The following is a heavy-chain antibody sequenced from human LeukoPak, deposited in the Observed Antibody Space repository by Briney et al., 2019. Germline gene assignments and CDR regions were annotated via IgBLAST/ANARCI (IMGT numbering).Heavy chain of an antibody. CDR2: IYTGGSA. CDR1: GFTVSSNY. J-gene: IGHJ5*02. Sequence: GGSLRLSCAASGFTVSSNYMSWVRQAPGKGLEWVSLIYTGGSAYYADSVKGRFTISRHNSKNTLYLQMNSLRAEDTAVYYCARDYVWGTYSWGQGTLVTVSS. D-gene: IGHD3-16*01. CDR3: ARDYVWGTYS. V-gene: IGHV3-53*04.